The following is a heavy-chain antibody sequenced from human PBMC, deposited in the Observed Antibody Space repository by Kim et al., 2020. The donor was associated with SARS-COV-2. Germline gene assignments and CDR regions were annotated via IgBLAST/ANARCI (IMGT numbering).Heavy chain of an antibody. D-gene: IGHD3-22*01. J-gene: IGHJ4*02. V-gene: IGHV4-34*01. CDR2: INHSGST. Sequence: SETLSLTCAVYGGSFSGYYWSCIRQPPGKGLEWIGEINHSGSTNYNPSLKSRVTISVDTSKNQFSLKLSSVTAADTAVYYCARAQLTITMIVVVITTSSYFDYWGQGTLVTVSS. CDR1: GGSFSGYY. CDR3: ARAQLTITMIVVVITTSSYFDY.